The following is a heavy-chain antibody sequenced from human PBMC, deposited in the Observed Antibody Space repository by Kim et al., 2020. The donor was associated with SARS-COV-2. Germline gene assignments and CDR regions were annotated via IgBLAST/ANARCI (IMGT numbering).Heavy chain of an antibody. CDR2: ISYDGSNK. CDR3: ARISSPEYFDY. V-gene: IGHV3-30-3*01. CDR1: GFTFSSYA. Sequence: GGSLRLSCAASGFTFSSYAMHWVRQAPGKGLEWVAVISYDGSNKYYADSVKGRFTISRDNSKNTLYLQMNSLRAEDTAVYYCARISSPEYFDYWGQGTLVTVSS. J-gene: IGHJ4*02. D-gene: IGHD6-6*01.